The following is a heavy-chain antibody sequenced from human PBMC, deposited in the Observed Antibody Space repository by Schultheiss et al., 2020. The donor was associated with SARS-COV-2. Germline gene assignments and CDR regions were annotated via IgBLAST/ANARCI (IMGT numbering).Heavy chain of an antibody. Sequence: SETLSLTCTVSGGSINNYYWTWIRQPAGKGLEWIGRIYYSGSTYYNPSLKSRVTISVDTSKNQFSLKLSSVTAADTAVYYCARGWELRTNFDYWGQGTLVTVSS. CDR1: GGSINNYY. CDR2: IYYSGST. D-gene: IGHD1-26*01. V-gene: IGHV4-59*05. CDR3: ARGWELRTNFDY. J-gene: IGHJ4*02.